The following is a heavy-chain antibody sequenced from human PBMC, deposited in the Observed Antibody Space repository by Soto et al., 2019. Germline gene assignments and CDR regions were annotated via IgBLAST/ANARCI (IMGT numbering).Heavy chain of an antibody. CDR1: GGSISSYD. Sequence: PSETLSLTCPVSGGSISSYDWSWIRQPPGKGLEWIGYIYYSGSTNYNPSLKSRVTISVDTSKNQFSLKLSSVTAADTAVYYCARLDYGERGWFDPWGQGTLVTVSS. D-gene: IGHD4-17*01. V-gene: IGHV4-59*08. CDR3: ARLDYGERGWFDP. J-gene: IGHJ5*02. CDR2: IYYSGST.